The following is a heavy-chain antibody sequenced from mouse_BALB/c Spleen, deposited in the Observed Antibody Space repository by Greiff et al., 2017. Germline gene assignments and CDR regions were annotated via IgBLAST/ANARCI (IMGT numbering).Heavy chain of an antibody. J-gene: IGHJ2*01. CDR3: AIYEAYRTPFDY. CDR1: GDSITSGY. V-gene: IGHV3-8*02. Sequence: EVKLQESGPSLVKPSQTLSLTCSVTGDSITSGYWNWIRKFPGNKLEYMGYISYSGSTYYNPSLKSRISITRDTSKNQYYLQLNSVTTEDTATYYCAIYEAYRTPFDYWGQGTTLTVSS. CDR2: ISYSGST. D-gene: IGHD2-14*01.